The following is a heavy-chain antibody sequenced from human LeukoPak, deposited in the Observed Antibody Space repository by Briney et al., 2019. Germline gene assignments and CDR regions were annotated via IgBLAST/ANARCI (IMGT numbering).Heavy chain of an antibody. CDR3: ARVVGGNYYGSETDDY. D-gene: IGHD3-10*01. J-gene: IGHJ4*02. V-gene: IGHV1-2*02. CDR1: EYTFTGYY. Sequence: ASVKVSCKASEYTFTGYYMHWVRQAPGQGLEWMGWINPNNGGTKYAQKFQGRVTMTRDTSISTAYMELSRVRSDDTAVYYCARVVGGNYYGSETDDYWGQGTLVTVSS. CDR2: INPNNGGT.